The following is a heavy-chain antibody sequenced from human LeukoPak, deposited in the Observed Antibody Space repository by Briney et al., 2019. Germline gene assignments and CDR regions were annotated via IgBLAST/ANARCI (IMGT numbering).Heavy chain of an antibody. J-gene: IGHJ4*02. CDR2: IYTSGST. CDR1: GGSISSYC. V-gene: IGHV4-4*07. D-gene: IGHD3-3*01. Sequence: SETLSLTCTVSGGSISSYCWSWIRQPAGKGLEWIGRIYTSGSTNYNPSLKSRVTMSVDTSKNQFSLKLSSVTAADTAVYYCARGDFWSGYLLDYWGQGTLVTVSS. CDR3: ARGDFWSGYLLDY.